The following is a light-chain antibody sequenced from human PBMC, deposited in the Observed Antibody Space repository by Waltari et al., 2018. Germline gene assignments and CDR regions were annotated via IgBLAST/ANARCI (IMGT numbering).Light chain of an antibody. CDR1: QSVSRY. V-gene: IGKV3-11*01. CDR2: DAS. CDR3: QQRSNWPRT. J-gene: IGKJ1*01. Sequence: EIVLTQSPATLSLSPGERVTLSCRASQSVSRYLAWYQQKPGQAPRLLIDDASNRATGIPARFSGSGSGTDFTLTISSLEPEDFAVYYCQQRSNWPRTFGQGTKVEIK.